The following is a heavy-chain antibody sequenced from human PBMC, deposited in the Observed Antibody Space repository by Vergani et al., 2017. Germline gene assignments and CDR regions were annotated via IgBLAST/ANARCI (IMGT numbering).Heavy chain of an antibody. J-gene: IGHJ6*02. CDR2: IYYSGST. CDR1: GGSISSYY. V-gene: IGHV4-59*01. Sequence: QVQLPESGPGLVKPSETLSLTCTVSGGSISSYYWSWIRQPPGKGLEWIGYIYYSGSTNYNPSLKSRVTISVDTSKNQFSLKLSSVTAADTAVYYCARSIQFGELSKKWLSPMDYYYGMDVWGQGP. CDR3: ARSIQFGELSKKWLSPMDYYYGMDV. D-gene: IGHD3-10*01.